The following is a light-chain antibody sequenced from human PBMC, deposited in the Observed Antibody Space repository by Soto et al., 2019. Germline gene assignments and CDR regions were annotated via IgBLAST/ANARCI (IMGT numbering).Light chain of an antibody. Sequence: EIVLTQSPGTLSLSPGERATLSCRASQSVDSNYLAWYQQKPGQAPRLLIYAASSRATGIPDRFSGSGSGTDFTLTISRLEPEDFAVYYCQQYGGSFITFSQGTRLEIK. CDR1: QSVDSNY. V-gene: IGKV3-20*01. CDR3: QQYGGSFIT. J-gene: IGKJ5*01. CDR2: AAS.